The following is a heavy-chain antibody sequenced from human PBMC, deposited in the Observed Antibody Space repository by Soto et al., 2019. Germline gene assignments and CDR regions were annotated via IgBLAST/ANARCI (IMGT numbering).Heavy chain of an antibody. CDR2: INHSGST. D-gene: IGHD2-2*01. CDR3: ARAEFRSTRREYFQY. J-gene: IGHJ1*01. Sequence: PSETLSLTCAVYGGSFSCYYWSWIRQPPGKGLEWIGEINHSGSTNYNPPLKSRVTISVDTSKNQFSLKLSSVTAADTAVYYCARAEFRSTRREYFQYWGQGTLVTVSS. CDR1: GGSFSCYY. V-gene: IGHV4-34*01.